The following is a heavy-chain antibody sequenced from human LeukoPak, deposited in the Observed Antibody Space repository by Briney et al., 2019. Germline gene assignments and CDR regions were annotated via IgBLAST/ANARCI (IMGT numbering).Heavy chain of an antibody. CDR2: INHSGST. CDR1: GGSFSGYY. CDR3: ARGPIITMVRGRLFDY. V-gene: IGHV4-34*01. Sequence: PSETLSLTCAVYGGSFSGYYWSWIRQPPGKGLEWIGEINHSGSTNYNPSLKSRVTISVDTSKNQFSLKLSSVTAADTAVYYCARGPIITMVRGRLFDYWGQGTLVTVPS. J-gene: IGHJ4*02. D-gene: IGHD3-10*01.